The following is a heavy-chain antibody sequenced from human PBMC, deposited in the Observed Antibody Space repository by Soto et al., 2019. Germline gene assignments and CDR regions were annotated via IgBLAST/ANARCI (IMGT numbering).Heavy chain of an antibody. CDR3: GAADRFHYFDY. D-gene: IGHD6-13*01. Sequence: EVQLVESGGGLVQPGGSLRLSCAASGFTLSTSEMNWVRQAPGKGLEWVSYINSIGTVIYYGDSVKGRFTISRDIAKNSLYLQMNSLRVEDTAISYCGAADRFHYFDYWGEGTLVTVSS. CDR2: INSIGTVI. J-gene: IGHJ4*02. CDR1: GFTLSTSE. V-gene: IGHV3-48*03.